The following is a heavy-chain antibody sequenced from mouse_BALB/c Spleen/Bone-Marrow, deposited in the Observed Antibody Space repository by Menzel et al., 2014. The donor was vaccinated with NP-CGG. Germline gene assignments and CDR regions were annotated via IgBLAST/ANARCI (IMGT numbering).Heavy chain of an antibody. CDR1: GFNIKDTY. CDR3: AGGGTTATWYFDV. CDR2: IDPANGNT. D-gene: IGHD1-2*01. V-gene: IGHV14-3*02. Sequence: VQLKQSGAELVKPGASVKLSCTASGFNIKDTYMHWVKQRPEQGLEWIGRIDPANGNTKYDPKFQGKATITADTSSNPAYRQLSSLTSEDTAVYYFAGGGTTATWYFDVWGAGTTVTVSS. J-gene: IGHJ1*01.